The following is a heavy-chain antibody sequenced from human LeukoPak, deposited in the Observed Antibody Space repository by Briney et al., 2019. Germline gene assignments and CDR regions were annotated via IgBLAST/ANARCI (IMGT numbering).Heavy chain of an antibody. Sequence: SGPTLVKPTQTLTLTCTFSGFSLRTGGVGVGWIRQPPGKALEWLALIYWDDDKRYSPSLKSRLTITKDTSKNQVVLTMTNMDPVDTATYYCAHRRVATGVFDYWGQGTLVTVSS. D-gene: IGHD5-12*01. CDR1: GFSLRTGGVG. J-gene: IGHJ4*02. V-gene: IGHV2-5*02. CDR2: IYWDDDK. CDR3: AHRRVATGVFDY.